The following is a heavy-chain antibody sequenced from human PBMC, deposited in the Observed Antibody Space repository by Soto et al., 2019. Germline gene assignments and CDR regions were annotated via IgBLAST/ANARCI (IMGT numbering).Heavy chain of an antibody. CDR2: IYYSGST. D-gene: IGHD6-13*01. Sequence: SENLSLTCTVSGGSISRSSYYWGWVRQPPGKGLEWIGSIYYSGSTYYNPSLKSRVTISVDTSKNQFSLKLSSVTAADTAVYYCARLSSSWYDFDYFDYWGQGTLVTVSS. CDR1: GGSISRSSYY. V-gene: IGHV4-39*01. J-gene: IGHJ4*02. CDR3: ARLSSSWYDFDYFDY.